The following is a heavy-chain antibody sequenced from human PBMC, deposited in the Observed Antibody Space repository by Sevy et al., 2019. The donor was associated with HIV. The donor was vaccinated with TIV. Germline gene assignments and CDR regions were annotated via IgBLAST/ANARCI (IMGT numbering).Heavy chain of an antibody. CDR1: GGSVSSDSYY. Sequence: SETLSLTCAVSGGSVSSDSYYWTWIRQHPGKGLEWIGYIYHLGSTSSNPSLKSRVTISVDTSKNQFSLKLRSVTAADTAVYFCAREAGYCSNGVCYTGWFDPWGQGTLVTVSS. CDR3: AREAGYCSNGVCYTGWFDP. CDR2: IYHLGST. V-gene: IGHV4-31*11. J-gene: IGHJ5*02. D-gene: IGHD2-8*01.